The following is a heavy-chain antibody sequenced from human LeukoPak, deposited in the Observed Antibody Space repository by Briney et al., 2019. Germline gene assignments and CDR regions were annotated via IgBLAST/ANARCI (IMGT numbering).Heavy chain of an antibody. D-gene: IGHD6-25*01. CDR2: INHSGST. V-gene: IGHV4-34*01. CDR1: GGSFSGYY. Sequence: PSEALSLTCAVYGGSFSGYYWSWIRQPPGKGLEWIGEINHSGSTNYNPSLKSRVTISVDTSKNQFSLKLSSVTAAGTAVYYCAREGSGADYWGQGTLVTVSS. J-gene: IGHJ4*02. CDR3: AREGSGADY.